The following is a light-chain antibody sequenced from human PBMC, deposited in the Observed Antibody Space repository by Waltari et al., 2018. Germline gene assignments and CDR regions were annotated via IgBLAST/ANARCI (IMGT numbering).Light chain of an antibody. CDR2: QDM. Sequence: SYELTQPPSVSVSPGQTATITCSADQLGDKFVAWYQQKSGQSPALVIYQDMKRTSGVPERSSGSHSWNTATLTISGTQVDDEADFYCQAWDTTIVVFGGGTKLTVL. J-gene: IGLJ2*01. CDR1: QLGDKF. V-gene: IGLV3-1*01. CDR3: QAWDTTIVV.